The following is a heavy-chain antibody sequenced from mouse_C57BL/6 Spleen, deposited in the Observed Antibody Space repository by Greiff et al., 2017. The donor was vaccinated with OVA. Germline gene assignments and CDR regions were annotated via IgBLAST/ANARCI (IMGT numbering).Heavy chain of an antibody. D-gene: IGHD2-12*01. CDR1: GYTFTSYW. J-gene: IGHJ4*01. CDR2: IHPSSGST. Sequence: QVQLQQPGAELVKPGASVKLSCKASGYTFTSYWLHWVKQRPGQGLEWIGMIHPSSGSTNYNEKFKSKATLTVDKSSSTAYMQLSSLTSEDSAVYYCARTTRDAMDYWGQGTAVTVSS. V-gene: IGHV1-64*01. CDR3: ARTTRDAMDY.